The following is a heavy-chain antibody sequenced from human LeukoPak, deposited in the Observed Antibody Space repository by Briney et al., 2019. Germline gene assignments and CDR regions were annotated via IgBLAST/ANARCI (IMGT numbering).Heavy chain of an antibody. J-gene: IGHJ3*02. CDR1: GYSIISGYY. Sequence: SETLSLTCAVSGYSIISGYYWGWIRQPPGKGLEWIGSIDHSGTTYYNPSLKSRVTISVDTSKNQFSLKLTSVTAADTAVFYCARRSYCGGGDCYSIDAFDIWGQGTMVTVSS. V-gene: IGHV4-38-2*01. CDR2: IDHSGTT. D-gene: IGHD2-15*01. CDR3: ARRSYCGGGDCYSIDAFDI.